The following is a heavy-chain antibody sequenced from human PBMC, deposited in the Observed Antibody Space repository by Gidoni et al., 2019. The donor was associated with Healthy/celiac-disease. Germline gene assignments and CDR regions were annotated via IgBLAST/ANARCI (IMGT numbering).Heavy chain of an antibody. CDR3: AKVGAVWATRSPFDY. CDR1: GFTFSSYG. D-gene: IGHD1-26*01. Sequence: AASGFTFSSYGMHWVRQAPGKGLEWVAVISYDGSNKYYADSVKGRFTISRDNSKNTLYLQMNSLRAEDTAVYYCAKVGAVWATRSPFDYWGQGTLVTVSS. J-gene: IGHJ4*02. CDR2: ISYDGSNK. V-gene: IGHV3-30*18.